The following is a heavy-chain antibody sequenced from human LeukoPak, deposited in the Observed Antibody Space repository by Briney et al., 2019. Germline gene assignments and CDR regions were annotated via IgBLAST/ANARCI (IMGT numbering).Heavy chain of an antibody. V-gene: IGHV3-7*05. Sequence: PGGSLRLSCAASGLTFNTYWMTWVRQAPGKGPEWVANINRDGSEKNYVDSVRGRFTISRDNTKNSLYLQMNSLTVEDTAVYYCGRGPGYRSDYWGQGTLVTVSS. CDR3: GRGPGYRSDY. CDR2: INRDGSEK. D-gene: IGHD5-12*01. J-gene: IGHJ4*02. CDR1: GLTFNTYW.